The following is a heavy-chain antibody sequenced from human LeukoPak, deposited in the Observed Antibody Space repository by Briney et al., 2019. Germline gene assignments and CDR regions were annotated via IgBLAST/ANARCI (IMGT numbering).Heavy chain of an antibody. CDR3: ARGRETYYYDSSGYVYYFDY. J-gene: IGHJ4*02. Sequence: PGGSLRLSCAASGFTFSSYAMSWVRQPPGKGLEWIGEIYHSGSTNYNPSLKSRVTISVDKSKNQFSLKLSSVTAADTAVYYCARGRETYYYDSSGYVYYFDYWGQGTLVTVSS. V-gene: IGHV4-4*02. D-gene: IGHD3-22*01. CDR1: GFTFSSYAM. CDR2: IYHSGST.